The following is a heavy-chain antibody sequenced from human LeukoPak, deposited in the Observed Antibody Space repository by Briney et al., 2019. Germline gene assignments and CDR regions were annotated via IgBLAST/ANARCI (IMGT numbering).Heavy chain of an antibody. D-gene: IGHD3-22*01. Sequence: SETLSLTCSVPLGSISSYYWSWIRQPPGKGLEWIGYIYYSGSTNYNPSLKSRVTISVDTSKNQFSLKLSSVTAADTAVYYCARSSDSSGYPGGYWGQGTLVTVSS. V-gene: IGHV4-59*01. J-gene: IGHJ4*02. CDR3: ARSSDSSGYPGGY. CDR1: LGSISSYY. CDR2: IYYSGST.